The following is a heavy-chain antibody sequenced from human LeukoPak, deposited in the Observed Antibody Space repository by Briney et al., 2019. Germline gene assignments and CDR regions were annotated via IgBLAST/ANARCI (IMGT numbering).Heavy chain of an antibody. D-gene: IGHD4-17*01. J-gene: IGHJ4*02. CDR2: FSYSGRT. CDR3: ARDFGYGDYFFDD. V-gene: IGHV4-59*12. Sequence: SEALSLTCTVSGGSITNYYWSRIRQPPGKRLEWIGYFSYSGRTIYNPSLKSRVTISVDTSKNQFSLKLSSVTAADTAVYYCARDFGYGDYFFDDWGQGTLVTVSS. CDR1: GGSITNYY.